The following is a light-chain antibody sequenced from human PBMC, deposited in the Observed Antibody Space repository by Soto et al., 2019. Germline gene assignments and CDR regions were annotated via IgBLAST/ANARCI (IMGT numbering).Light chain of an antibody. CDR1: QSVSNNY. CDR3: HQYGSSPQT. J-gene: IGKJ1*01. CDR2: GAS. Sequence: EIMLTQSPGTLSLSQGERATLSCRASQSVSNNYLAWYQQKPGQAPRLLIYGASSRATGIPDRFTGSGSGTDFTLTISRLEPEDFAVFYCHQYGSSPQTFGQGTKVDIK. V-gene: IGKV3-20*01.